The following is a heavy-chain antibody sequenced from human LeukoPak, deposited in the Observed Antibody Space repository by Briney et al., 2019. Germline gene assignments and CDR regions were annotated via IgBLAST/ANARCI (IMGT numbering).Heavy chain of an antibody. D-gene: IGHD2-2*01. V-gene: IGHV4-59*01. J-gene: IGHJ4*02. CDR1: GGSIDSYY. Sequence: SETLSLTCTVSGGSIDSYYWSWIRQPPGEGLEWIGYIYYTGSTEYHPSLKSRVTISLNTSKNQFSLKLTSVTAAGTAVYYCARVYQSAEYYFDYWGQGNLVSVSS. CDR2: IYYTGST. CDR3: ARVYQSAEYYFDY.